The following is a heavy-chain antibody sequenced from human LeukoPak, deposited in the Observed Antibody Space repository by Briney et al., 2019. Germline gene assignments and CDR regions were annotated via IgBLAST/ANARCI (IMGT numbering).Heavy chain of an antibody. D-gene: IGHD5-12*01. V-gene: IGHV3-21*01. CDR1: GFTFSSYS. CDR3: ARGRWGSIVATISGAFDI. Sequence: GGSLRLSCAASGFTFSSYSMNWVRQAPGKGLEWVSSISRGSSYIYWADSVKGRFTISRDNAKNSLYLQMNSLRAEDTAVYYCARGRWGSIVATISGAFDIWGQGTMVTVSS. CDR2: ISRGSSYI. J-gene: IGHJ3*02.